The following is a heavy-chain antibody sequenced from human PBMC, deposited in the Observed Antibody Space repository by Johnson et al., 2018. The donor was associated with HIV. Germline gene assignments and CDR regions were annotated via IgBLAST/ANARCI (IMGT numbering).Heavy chain of an antibody. CDR1: GFTVSSNY. CDR2: IYSGGRT. V-gene: IGHV3-66*03. CDR3: ARASVSSPRYSSSSDDAFDI. Sequence: MQLVESGGGLIQPGGSLRLSCAASGFTVSSNYMNWVRQAPGKGLEWVSVIYSGGRTYYADSVKGRFTISRDNSKNTLYLQMNSLRPEDTAVYYCARASVSSPRYSSSSDDAFDIWGQGTMVTVSS. D-gene: IGHD6-6*01. J-gene: IGHJ3*02.